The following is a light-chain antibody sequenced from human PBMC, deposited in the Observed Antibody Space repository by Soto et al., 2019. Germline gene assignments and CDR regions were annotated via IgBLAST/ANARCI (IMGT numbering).Light chain of an antibody. CDR3: QQYKSYWT. CDR1: QSISSW. Sequence: DIQMTQSPSTLSASVGDRVTITCRASQSISSWLAWYQQKPGKAPKLLIYKASSVECGVPSRFSGSGSGTEFTLTISSLQPDDFASYYCQQYKSYWTFGQGTKGEIK. CDR2: KAS. J-gene: IGKJ1*01. V-gene: IGKV1-5*03.